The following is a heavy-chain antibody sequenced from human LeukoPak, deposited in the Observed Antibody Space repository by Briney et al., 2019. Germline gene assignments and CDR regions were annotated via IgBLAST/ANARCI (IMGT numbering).Heavy chain of an antibody. J-gene: IGHJ5*02. D-gene: IGHD3-10*01. CDR1: GGSISSYY. Sequence: SETLSLTCTVSGGSISSYYWSWIRQPPGKGLEWIGYIYYSGSTNYNPSLKSRVTISVDTSKNQFSLKLSSVTAADTAVYYCARDAPYGSGIFLGFDPWGQGTLVTVSS. V-gene: IGHV4-59*12. CDR2: IYYSGST. CDR3: ARDAPYGSGIFLGFDP.